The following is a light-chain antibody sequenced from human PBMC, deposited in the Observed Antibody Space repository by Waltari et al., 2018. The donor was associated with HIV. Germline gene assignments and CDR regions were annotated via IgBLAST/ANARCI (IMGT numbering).Light chain of an antibody. J-gene: IGKJ3*01. CDR2: DAS. Sequence: DIQMTQSPSSLSASVGDSVTITCRASQTVNNKLNWYQQKPGEAPKVVIYDASTLESGVPSRCRGGGSRTDFTLTITSLQLDDFATYFCQQSFSYPLTFGPGTKVDI. CDR1: QTVNNK. V-gene: IGKV1-39*01. CDR3: QQSFSYPLT.